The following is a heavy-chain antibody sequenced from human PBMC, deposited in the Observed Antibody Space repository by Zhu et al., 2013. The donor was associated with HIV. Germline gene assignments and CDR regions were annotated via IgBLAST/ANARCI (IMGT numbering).Heavy chain of an antibody. Sequence: QVQLVQSGAELKKPGASVQVSCKASGYTFTSYGISWVRQAPGQGLEWMGWVSPYNGHTNYAQKVQGRVTMTTDRSTTTAYMELRSLRSDDTAVYYCVREDGTTIAEGYFHPWGQGTLITVSS. CDR3: VREDGTTIAEGYFHP. CDR2: VSPYNGHT. D-gene: IGHD1-1*01. J-gene: IGHJ1*01. CDR1: GYTFTSYG. V-gene: IGHV1-18*01.